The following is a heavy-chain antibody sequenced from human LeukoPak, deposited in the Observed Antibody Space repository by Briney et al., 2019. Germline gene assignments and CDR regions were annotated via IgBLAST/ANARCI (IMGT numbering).Heavy chain of an antibody. CDR2: INHSGST. CDR3: ARGGRVAAAGRYNWFDP. V-gene: IGHV4-34*01. Sequence: PSETLSLTCAVYGGSFSGYYWSWIRQPPGKGLEWIGEINHSGSTNYNPSLKSRVTISVDTSKNRFSLKLSSVTAADTAVYYCARGGRVAAAGRYNWFDPWGQGTLVTVSS. J-gene: IGHJ5*02. D-gene: IGHD6-13*01. CDR1: GGSFSGYY.